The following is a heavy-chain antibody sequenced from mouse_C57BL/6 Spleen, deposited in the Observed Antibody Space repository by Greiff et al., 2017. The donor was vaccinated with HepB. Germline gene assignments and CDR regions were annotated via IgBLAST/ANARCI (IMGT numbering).Heavy chain of an antibody. J-gene: IGHJ2*01. CDR1: GFTFSSYG. CDR2: ISSGGSYT. D-gene: IGHD2-1*01. CDR3: ARHGKDYFDY. Sequence: EVKLVESGGELVKPGGSLKLSCAASGFTFSSYGMSWVRQTPDKRLEWVATISSGGSYTYYPDSVKGRFTISRDNAKNTLYLQMSSLKSEDTAMYYCARHGKDYFDYWGQGTTLTVSS. V-gene: IGHV5-6*01.